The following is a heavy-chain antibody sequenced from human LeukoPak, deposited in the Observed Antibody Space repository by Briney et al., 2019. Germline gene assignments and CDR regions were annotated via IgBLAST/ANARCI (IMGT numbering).Heavy chain of an antibody. CDR3: ARAPVHSSSWYRD. J-gene: IGHJ4*02. CDR2: IYHSGST. D-gene: IGHD6-13*01. CDR1: GGSISSSNW. Sequence: SETLSLTCTVSGGSISSSNWWSWVRQPPGKGLEWIGEIYHSGSTNYNPSLKSRVTISVDKSKNQFSLKLSSVTAADTAVYYCARAPVHSSSWYRDWGQGTLVTVSS. V-gene: IGHV4-4*02.